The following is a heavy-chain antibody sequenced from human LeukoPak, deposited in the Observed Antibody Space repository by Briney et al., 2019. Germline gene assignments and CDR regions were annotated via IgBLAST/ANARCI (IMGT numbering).Heavy chain of an antibody. CDR3: ARWYAYYYGMDV. CDR2: ISSSSYI. CDR1: GFTFSSYS. Sequence: MSGGSLRLSCAASGFTFSSYSMNWVRQAPGKGLEWVSSISSSSYIYYADSVKGRFTISRDNAKNSLYLQMNSLRAEDTAVYYCARWYAYYYGMDVWGQGTTVTVSS. J-gene: IGHJ6*02. V-gene: IGHV3-21*01. D-gene: IGHD2-15*01.